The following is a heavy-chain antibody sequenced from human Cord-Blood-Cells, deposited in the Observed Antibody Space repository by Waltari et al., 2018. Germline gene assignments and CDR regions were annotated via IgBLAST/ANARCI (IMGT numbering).Heavy chain of an antibody. CDR2: SNAGNGNT. CDR3: AREGYGGNFDY. Sequence: QVHLVQSGADVKKPGASVKVSCKASGYTFTSSAMHWVRQAPGQRLEWMGWSNAGNGNTKYSQDFQGRVTITRDTSASTAYMELSSLRSEDMAVYYCAREGYGGNFDYWGQGTLVTVSS. CDR1: GYTFTSSA. V-gene: IGHV1-3*02. D-gene: IGHD2-15*01. J-gene: IGHJ4*02.